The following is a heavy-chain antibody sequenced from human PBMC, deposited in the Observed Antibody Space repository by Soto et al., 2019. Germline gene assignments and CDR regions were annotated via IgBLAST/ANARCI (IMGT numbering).Heavy chain of an antibody. CDR2: IYHTGTT. V-gene: IGHV4-30-4*01. CDR3: ARVMAAMQNWLDP. J-gene: IGHJ5*02. Sequence: SETLSLTCSVSGGSISSIDYFWSWIRQPPGKGLEWIGFIYHTGTTYYNPSLRSRVTISIATSKSQFSMKLNSVTAADTAVYYCARVMAAMQNWLDPWGQGTLVTVSS. CDR1: GGSISSIDYF. D-gene: IGHD2-2*01.